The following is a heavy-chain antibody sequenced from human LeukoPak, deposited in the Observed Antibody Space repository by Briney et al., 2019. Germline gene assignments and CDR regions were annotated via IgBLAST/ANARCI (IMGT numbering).Heavy chain of an antibody. CDR1: GKVSGDSFSNYG. Sequence: GASVKVSCKASGKVSGDSFSNYGLSWVRQAPGQSLEWMGGIIPIFGTANYAQRFQGRVAIAADESTYTTYIELSGLKSEDTAVYYCARHSTIDAYYYFHAMDVWGQGTTVTVSS. V-gene: IGHV1-69*13. CDR2: IIPIFGTA. J-gene: IGHJ6*02. D-gene: IGHD2-2*01. CDR3: ARHSTIDAYYYFHAMDV.